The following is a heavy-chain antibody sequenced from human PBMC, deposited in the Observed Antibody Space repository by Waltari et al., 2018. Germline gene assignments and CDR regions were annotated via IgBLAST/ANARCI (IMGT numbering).Heavy chain of an antibody. Sequence: EVQLVESGGGLIQPGGSLRLSCAASGFTVSRTHISWVRQAPGKGLEWVSVIYSGSSTYYADSVKGRFTISRDNSKTTLYLQMNSLRAEDTAVYYCARSPRSGSYYNAPDYWGQGTLVTVSS. CDR1: GFTVSRTH. V-gene: IGHV3-53*01. CDR3: ARSPRSGSYYNAPDY. J-gene: IGHJ4*02. CDR2: IYSGSST. D-gene: IGHD3-10*01.